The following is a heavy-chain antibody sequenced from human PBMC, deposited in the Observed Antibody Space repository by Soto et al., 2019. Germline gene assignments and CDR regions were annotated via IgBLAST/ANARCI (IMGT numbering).Heavy chain of an antibody. CDR1: GYTFTDYY. D-gene: IGHD1-1*01. Sequence: QVQLVQSGAEVKKPGASVKVSCKASGYTFTDYYIHWVRQAPGQGLEWMGWINPNSGDTNYAQKFQGGATMTSDNSISTDYMELGRLTSDDTAVYYCARDGNMDVWGRGTTVTVSS. J-gene: IGHJ6*02. V-gene: IGHV1-2*02. CDR3: ARDGNMDV. CDR2: INPNSGDT.